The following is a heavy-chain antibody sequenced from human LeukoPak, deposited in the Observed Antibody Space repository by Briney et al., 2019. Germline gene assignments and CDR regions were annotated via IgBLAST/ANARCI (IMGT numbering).Heavy chain of an antibody. J-gene: IGHJ4*02. CDR1: GFTLSSYS. CDR2: ISSSSGTT. V-gene: IGHV3-48*01. D-gene: IGHD3-22*01. CDR3: ARGPSSYYESSGYSYYFDF. Sequence: GGSLRLSCEASGFTLSSYSMNWVRQPPGKGLEWVSYISSSSGTTYYADSVKGRFTISRDNSKNMLYLQMNSLRREDTAVYYCARGPSSYYESSGYSYYFDFWGQGTLVTVSS.